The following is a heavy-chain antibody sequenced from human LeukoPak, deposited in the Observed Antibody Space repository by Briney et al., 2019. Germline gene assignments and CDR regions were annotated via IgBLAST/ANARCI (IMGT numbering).Heavy chain of an antibody. CDR3: ARGLDGFKTGH. D-gene: IGHD5-24*01. V-gene: IGHV4-31*03. CDR1: GDSLTISSYY. CDR2: IHPSGST. J-gene: IGHJ4*02. Sequence: PSETLSLTCTVSGDSLTISSYYWPWIRQHPGKGLEWIGYIHPSGSTDYNPSLKSRLTMSLDTSQNQFSLKLTSVTAADTAIYYCARGLDGFKTGHWGQGTLVTVSS.